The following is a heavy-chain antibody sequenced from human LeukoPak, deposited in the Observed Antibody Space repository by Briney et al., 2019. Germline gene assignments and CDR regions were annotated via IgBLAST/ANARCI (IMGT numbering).Heavy chain of an antibody. V-gene: IGHV3-73*01. J-gene: IGHJ6*03. D-gene: IGHD6-19*01. CDR2: IRSKANSYAT. Sequence: GGSLRLSCAASGFTFSGSAMHWVRQASGKGLEWVGRIRSKANSYATAYAASVKGRFTISRDDSKNTAYLQMNSLKTEDTAVYYCKAVAGDYYYYMDVWGKGTTVTVSS. CDR3: KAVAGDYYYYMDV. CDR1: GFTFSGSA.